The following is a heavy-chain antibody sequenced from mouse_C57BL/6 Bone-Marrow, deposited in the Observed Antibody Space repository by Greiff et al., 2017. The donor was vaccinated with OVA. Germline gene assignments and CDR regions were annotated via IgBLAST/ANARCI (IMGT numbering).Heavy chain of an antibody. CDR3: TFYYSNYVGWYFDV. CDR2: IDPENGDT. Sequence: EVQLQQSGAELVRPGASVKLSCTASGFNIKDDYMHWVKQRPEQGLEWIGWIDPENGDTEYASKFQGKATITADTSSNTAYLQLSSLTSEDTAFYDGTFYYSNYVGWYFDVWGTGTTVTVSS. D-gene: IGHD2-5*01. J-gene: IGHJ1*03. V-gene: IGHV14-4*01. CDR1: GFNIKDDY.